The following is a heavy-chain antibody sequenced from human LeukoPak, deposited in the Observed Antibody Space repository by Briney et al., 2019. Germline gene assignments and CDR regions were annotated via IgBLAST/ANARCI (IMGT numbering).Heavy chain of an antibody. J-gene: IGHJ4*02. CDR3: AKVPNSGDHYYFDY. CDR2: INPNSGGT. Sequence: ASVKVSCKASGYTFTGYYMHWVRQAPGQGLEWMGWINPNSGGTNYAQKFQGRVTMTRDTSISTAYMELSRLRSDDTAIYYCAKVPNSGDHYYFDYWGQGSLVTVSS. CDR1: GYTFTGYY. V-gene: IGHV1-2*02. D-gene: IGHD1-26*01.